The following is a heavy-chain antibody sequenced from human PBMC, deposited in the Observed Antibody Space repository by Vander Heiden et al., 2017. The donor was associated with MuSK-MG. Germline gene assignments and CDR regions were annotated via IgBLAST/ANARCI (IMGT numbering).Heavy chain of an antibody. CDR2: IYYSGST. CDR1: GGSISSYY. J-gene: IGHJ3*02. CDR3: ARGYYDFWSGHRGDAFDI. V-gene: IGHV4-59*01. Sequence: QVQLQESGPGLVTPSETLSLTCTVSGGSISSYYWSWIRQPPGKGLEWIGYIYYSGSTNYNTSLKSRVTISVDTSKNQFSLKLSSVTAAETAVYYCARGYYDFWSGHRGDAFDIWGQGTMVTVSS. D-gene: IGHD3-3*01.